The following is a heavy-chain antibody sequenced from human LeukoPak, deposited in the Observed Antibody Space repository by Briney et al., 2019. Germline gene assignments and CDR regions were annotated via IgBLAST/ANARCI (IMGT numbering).Heavy chain of an antibody. D-gene: IGHD3-9*01. CDR1: GGSISSSSYY. CDR3: ARKYYDILTGYPVYFDY. J-gene: IGHJ4*02. CDR2: IYYSGST. Sequence: PSEPLSLTCTVSGGSISSSSYYWRWIRQPPGKGLELIGSIYYSGSTYYNPSLMSRVTISVDTSTHQFSLKLSSVTAADTAVYYCARKYYDILTGYPVYFDYWGQGTLVTVSS. V-gene: IGHV4-39*01.